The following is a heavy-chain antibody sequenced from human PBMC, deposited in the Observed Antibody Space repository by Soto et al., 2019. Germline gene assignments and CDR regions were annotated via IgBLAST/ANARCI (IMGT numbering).Heavy chain of an antibody. CDR2: INHSGST. D-gene: IGHD2-2*01. V-gene: IGHV4-34*01. CDR3: ARGLIVVVPAAMPGWFDP. J-gene: IGHJ5*02. CDR1: DGYFSGYY. Sequence: SETMSLTCAVEDGYFSGYYGSWIRQPPGKGLEWIGEINHSGSTNYNPSLKSRVTISVDTSKNQFSLKLSSVTAADTAVYYCARGLIVVVPAAMPGWFDPWGQGTLVTVSS.